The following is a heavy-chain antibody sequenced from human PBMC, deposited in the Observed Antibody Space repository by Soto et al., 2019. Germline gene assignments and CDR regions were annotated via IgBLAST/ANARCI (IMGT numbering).Heavy chain of an antibody. V-gene: IGHV4-39*01. CDR2: IYYSGST. J-gene: IGHJ5*02. Sequence: QLQLQESGPGLVKPSETLSLTCTVSGGSISSSSYYWGWIRQPPGKGLEWIGSIYYSGSTYYNPSLKSRVAISGDTTKNQSSLKLSSVTAADTAVYYCARHSYLTPLDYGSGRHEGGVWFDPWGQGTLVTVSS. CDR3: ARHSYLTPLDYGSGRHEGGVWFDP. CDR1: GGSISSSSYY. D-gene: IGHD3-10*01.